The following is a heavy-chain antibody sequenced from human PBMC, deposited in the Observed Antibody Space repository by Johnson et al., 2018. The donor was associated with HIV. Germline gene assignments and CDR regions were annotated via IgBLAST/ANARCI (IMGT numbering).Heavy chain of an antibody. CDR3: TRATYSNSKAHAFDI. V-gene: IGHV3-66*01. CDR2: IYTGGAT. Sequence: VQLVESGGGLVKPGGSMRLSCAASGFTFSDYYINWVRQAPGKGLEWVSIIYTGGATHYADSVRGRFSISRDNAKNTLYLQMNSLRAEDTAVYYCTRATYSNSKAHAFDIWGQGTMVTVSS. D-gene: IGHD6-6*01. CDR1: GFTFSDYY. J-gene: IGHJ3*02.